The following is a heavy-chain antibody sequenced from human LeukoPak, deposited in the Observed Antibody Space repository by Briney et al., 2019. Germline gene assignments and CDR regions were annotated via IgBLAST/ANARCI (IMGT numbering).Heavy chain of an antibody. Sequence: GGSLRLSCAASGFTFSSYSMNWVRQAPGKGLEWVSSISSGSSDIYYAHSVKGRFTISRDNAKNSLYLQMNSLRAEDTAVYYCARELGFDYWGQGTLVTAST. CDR2: ISSGSSDI. V-gene: IGHV3-21*01. CDR1: GFTFSSYS. CDR3: ARELGFDY. D-gene: IGHD6-6*01. J-gene: IGHJ4*02.